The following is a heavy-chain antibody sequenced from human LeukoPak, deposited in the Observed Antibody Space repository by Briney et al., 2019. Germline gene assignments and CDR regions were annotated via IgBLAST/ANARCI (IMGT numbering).Heavy chain of an antibody. D-gene: IGHD3-22*01. CDR2: IYTSGST. J-gene: IGHJ4*02. V-gene: IGHV4-61*02. CDR1: GGSISSGSYY. Sequence: PSQTLSLTCTVSGGSISSGSYYWSWIRQPAGKGLEWIGRIYTSGSTNYNPSLKSRVTMSVDTSKNQFSLKLSSVTAADTAVYYCASTSSGYLPYDYWGQGTLVTVSS. CDR3: ASTSSGYLPYDY.